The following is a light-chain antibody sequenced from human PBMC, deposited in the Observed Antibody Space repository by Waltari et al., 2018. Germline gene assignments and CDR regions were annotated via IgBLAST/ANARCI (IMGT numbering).Light chain of an antibody. Sequence: QSALTQPASVSGSPGQSIAISCAGTSRDVGGYIFVPGYQQQPGKAPKTMIYDVTKRPSGVSDRFSGSKSGNTASLTISGLQAEDEGDYYCGSYRYGSSLVFGGGTRLTVL. V-gene: IGLV2-14*03. CDR3: GSYRYGSSLV. CDR1: SRDVGGYIF. CDR2: DVT. J-gene: IGLJ2*01.